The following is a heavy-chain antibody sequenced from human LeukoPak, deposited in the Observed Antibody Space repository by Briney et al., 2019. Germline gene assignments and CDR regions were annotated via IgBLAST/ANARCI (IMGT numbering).Heavy chain of an antibody. J-gene: IGHJ4*02. D-gene: IGHD5-12*01. CDR3: ARRLATMGYDY. V-gene: IGHV3-23*01. CDR1: GFTFSNFA. Sequence: GRSLRLSCAASGFTFSNFAMSWVRQAPGKGLEWVSGISGSAFSTSYADSVKGHFTISRDNFKNTVYLEMKSLSAEDTAVYYCARRLATMGYDYWGQGTLVTVSS. CDR2: ISGSAFST.